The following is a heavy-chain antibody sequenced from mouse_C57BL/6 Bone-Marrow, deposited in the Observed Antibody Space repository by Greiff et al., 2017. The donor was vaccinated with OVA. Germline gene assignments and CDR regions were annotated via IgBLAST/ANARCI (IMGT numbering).Heavy chain of an antibody. J-gene: IGHJ2*01. D-gene: IGHD2-3*01. CDR1: GFSLTSYG. CDR2: IWSGGST. CDR3: ARDPIYDGYYYFDY. V-gene: IGHV2-2*01. Sequence: VKLMESGPGLVQPSQSLSITCTVSGFSLTSYGVHWVRQSPGKGLEWLGVIWSGGSTDYNAAFISRLSISKDNSKSQVFFKMNSLQADDTAIYYCARDPIYDGYYYFDYWGQGTTLTVSS.